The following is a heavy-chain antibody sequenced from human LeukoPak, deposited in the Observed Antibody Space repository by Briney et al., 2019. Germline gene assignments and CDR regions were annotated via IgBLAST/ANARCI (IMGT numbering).Heavy chain of an antibody. CDR1: GFTFDDYA. J-gene: IGHJ3*02. Sequence: PGGSLRLSCAASGFTFDDYAMHWVRQAPGKGLEWVSGISWNSGSIGYADSVKGRFTISRDNAKNSLYLQMNSLRAEDTALYYCAKDSSGWPVAFDIWGQGTMVTVSS. CDR3: AKDSSGWPVAFDI. CDR2: ISWNSGSI. V-gene: IGHV3-9*01. D-gene: IGHD6-19*01.